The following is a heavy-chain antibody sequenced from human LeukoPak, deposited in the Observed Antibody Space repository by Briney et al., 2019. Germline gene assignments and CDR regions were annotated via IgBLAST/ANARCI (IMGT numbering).Heavy chain of an antibody. CDR2: IYYSGNT. D-gene: IGHD2-2*01. Sequence: LETLSLTCTVSGVSISSSNSYWGWIRQPPGKGLEWIGSIYYSGNTYYNASLKSQVSISIDTSKNQFSLRLTSVTAADTAVYYCARRFKGYCSSTSCSAGYYYYYYMDVWGKGTTVTISS. J-gene: IGHJ6*03. CDR1: GVSISSSNSY. V-gene: IGHV4-39*01. CDR3: ARRFKGYCSSTSCSAGYYYYYYMDV.